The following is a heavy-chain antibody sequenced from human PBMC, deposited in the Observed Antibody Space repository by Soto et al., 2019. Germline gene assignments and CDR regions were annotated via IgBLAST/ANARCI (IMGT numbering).Heavy chain of an antibody. D-gene: IGHD1-7*01. CDR3: ARGGRPHLWYNWNYAGLFDY. Sequence: GGSLRLSCAASGFTFSSYAMHWVRQAPGKGLEWVAVISYDGSNKYYADSVKGRFTISRDNSKNTLYLQMNSLRAEDTAVYYCARGGRPHLWYNWNYAGLFDYWGQGTLVTVSS. J-gene: IGHJ4*02. V-gene: IGHV3-30-3*01. CDR1: GFTFSSYA. CDR2: ISYDGSNK.